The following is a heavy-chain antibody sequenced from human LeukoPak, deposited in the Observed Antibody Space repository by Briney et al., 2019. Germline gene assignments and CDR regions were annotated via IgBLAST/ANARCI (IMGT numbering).Heavy chain of an antibody. CDR3: AKRGSSGYNYFDY. D-gene: IGHD3-22*01. Sequence: GGSLRLSCAASGFTFSSYAMSWVRQAPGKGLEWVSGISGSGGGTNYADSVKGRFTISRDNSENTLYLQMNSLRAEDTAVYYCAKRGSSGYNYFDYWGQGTLVTVSS. CDR2: ISGSGGGT. J-gene: IGHJ4*02. V-gene: IGHV3-23*01. CDR1: GFTFSSYA.